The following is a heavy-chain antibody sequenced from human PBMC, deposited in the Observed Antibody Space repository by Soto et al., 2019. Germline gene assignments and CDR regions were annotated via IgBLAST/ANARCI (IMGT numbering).Heavy chain of an antibody. CDR2: IDPSDSYT. CDR3: ATSSAWYPYFDY. CDR1: GYSFTSYW. V-gene: IGHV5-10-1*01. J-gene: IGHJ4*02. D-gene: IGHD6-19*01. Sequence: GESLKISFKGSGYSFTSYWISWVRQMPGKGLEWMGRIDPSDSYTNYSPSFQGHVTISADKSISTAYLQWSSLMASDTAMYYCATSSAWYPYFDYWGQGTLVTVSS.